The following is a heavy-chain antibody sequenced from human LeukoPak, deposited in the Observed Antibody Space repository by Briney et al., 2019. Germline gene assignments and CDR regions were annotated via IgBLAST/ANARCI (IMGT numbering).Heavy chain of an antibody. D-gene: IGHD1-26*01. V-gene: IGHV3-7*01. CDR1: GFTFSSYW. J-gene: IGHJ4*02. CDR3: ARFGGRYYEGFDY. Sequence: GGSLRLSCAASGFTFSSYWMSWVRQAPWKGLEWVANIKQDGSEIHYVDSVKGRFTISRDNAKNSLFLQMDSLRAEDTAVYYCARFGGRYYEGFDYWGQGTLVTVSS. CDR2: IKQDGSEI.